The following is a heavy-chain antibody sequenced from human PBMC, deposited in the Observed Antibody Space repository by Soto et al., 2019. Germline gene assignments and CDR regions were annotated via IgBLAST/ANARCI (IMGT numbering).Heavy chain of an antibody. CDR2: ISADNGNT. Sequence: QAQLVQSGAEVKKPGASVKVSCKASGYTFYSHSISWVRPAPGQGLAWMGRISADNGNTKYAQKFRGRVTMTTDTSTSTVYMELRNLRSDDTAVYYCARCIQQDYYYGMDVWGQGTTVTVSS. J-gene: IGHJ6*02. CDR3: ARCIQQDYYYGMDV. V-gene: IGHV1-18*01. CDR1: GYTFYSHS. D-gene: IGHD5-18*01.